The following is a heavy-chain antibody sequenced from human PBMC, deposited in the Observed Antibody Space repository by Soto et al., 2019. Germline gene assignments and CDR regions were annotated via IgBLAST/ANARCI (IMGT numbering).Heavy chain of an antibody. CDR3: AKGWMVRGVIVWFDY. CDR2: ISGSGGST. J-gene: IGHJ4*02. CDR1: GFTFSSYA. Sequence: GGSLRLSCAASGFTFSSYAMSWVRQAPGKGLEWVSAISGSGGSTYYADSVKGRFTISRDNSKNTLYLQMNSLRAEDRAVYYCAKGWMVRGVIVWFDYWGQGTLVTVSS. D-gene: IGHD3-10*01. V-gene: IGHV3-23*01.